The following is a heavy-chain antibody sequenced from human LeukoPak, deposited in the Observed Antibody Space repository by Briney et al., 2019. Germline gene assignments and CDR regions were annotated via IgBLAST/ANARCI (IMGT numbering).Heavy chain of an antibody. CDR1: GVTVSSNY. CDR3: AREEEYGSGRLFDY. D-gene: IGHD3-10*01. CDR2: IYIVGST. J-gene: IGHJ4*02. Sequence: PGGSLRLSSAASGVTVSSNYMSWVRQAPRKGLEWVSVIYIVGSTYYADSVKCRFTISRDNSKNTLYLKMNRLRGEDTGVYYCAREEEYGSGRLFDYWGQGTLVTVSS. V-gene: IGHV3-66*01.